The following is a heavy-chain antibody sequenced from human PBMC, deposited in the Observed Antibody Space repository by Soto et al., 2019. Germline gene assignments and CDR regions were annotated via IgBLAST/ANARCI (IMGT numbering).Heavy chain of an antibody. CDR1: GGTFSTYS. Sequence: AASVKVSFKASGGTFSTYSISWVRQAPGQGLEWMGGIIPMLGKTNYAQKFQGRVTITADESTSTAYMDLSSLRSDDTAVYYCAKDILEWLFGSGDYYYYGMDVWG. D-gene: IGHD3-3*01. CDR2: IIPMLGKT. CDR3: AKDILEWLFGSGDYYYYGMDV. J-gene: IGHJ6*02. V-gene: IGHV1-69*13.